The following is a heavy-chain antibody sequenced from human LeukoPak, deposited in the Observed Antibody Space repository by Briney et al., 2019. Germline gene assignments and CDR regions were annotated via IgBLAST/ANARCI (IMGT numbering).Heavy chain of an antibody. CDR2: IYPGESDT. V-gene: IGHV5-51*01. Sequence: GESLKISCKGSGYRFTSYWIGWGRQMPGKGLEWMGIIYPGESDTRYRPSLQGQVTISADMSISTAYLQWSSLKASDTAMYYCARPAYCGGDCYPVYWYFDLWGRGTLVTVSS. CDR3: ARPAYCGGDCYPVYWYFDL. J-gene: IGHJ2*01. CDR1: GYRFTSYW. D-gene: IGHD2-21*02.